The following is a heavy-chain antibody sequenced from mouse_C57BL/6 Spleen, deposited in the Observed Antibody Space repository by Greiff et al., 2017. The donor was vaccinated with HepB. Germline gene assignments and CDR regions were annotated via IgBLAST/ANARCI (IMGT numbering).Heavy chain of an antibody. J-gene: IGHJ2*01. V-gene: IGHV1-69*01. Sequence: QVQLQQPGAELVMPGASVKLSCKASGYTFTRYWMHWVKQRPGQGLEWIGEIDPSDSYTNYNQQFKGKSTLTVDKSSSTAYMQLSSLTSEDSAVYYCARSDYWGQVTTLTDSS. CDR1: GYTFTRYW. CDR3: ARSDY. CDR2: IDPSDSYT.